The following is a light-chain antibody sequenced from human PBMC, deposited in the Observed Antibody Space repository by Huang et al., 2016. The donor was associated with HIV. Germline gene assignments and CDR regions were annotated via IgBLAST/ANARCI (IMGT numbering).Light chain of an antibody. CDR1: QSVSTN. CDR2: GTS. Sequence: EIVMTQSPATLPVSPGERATLSCRASQSVSTNLAWYQQIPGQAPRLLIYGTSNRATGLPDRFGGSGSGTEFTLTISSLQSEDFAVYYCQQYDKWPCTFGQGTKLEIK. V-gene: IGKV3-15*01. CDR3: QQYDKWPCT. J-gene: IGKJ2*02.